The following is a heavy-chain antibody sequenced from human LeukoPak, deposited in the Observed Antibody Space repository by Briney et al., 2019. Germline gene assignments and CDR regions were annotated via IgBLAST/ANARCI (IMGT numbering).Heavy chain of an antibody. V-gene: IGHV3-48*03. CDR2: ISSSGSTI. Sequence: GGSLRLSCAASGFTFSSYEMNWVRQAPGKGLEWVSYISSSGSTIYYADSLKGRFTISRDNAKNSLYLQMNSLRAEDTAVYYCAREGRSGWYGGYAFDIWGQGTMVTVSS. CDR1: GFTFSSYE. J-gene: IGHJ3*02. CDR3: AREGRSGWYGGYAFDI. D-gene: IGHD6-19*01.